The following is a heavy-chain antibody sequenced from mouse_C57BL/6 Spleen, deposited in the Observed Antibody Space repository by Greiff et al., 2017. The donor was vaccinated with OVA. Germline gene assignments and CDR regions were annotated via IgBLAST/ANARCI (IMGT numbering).Heavy chain of an antibody. J-gene: IGHJ4*01. CDR2: INPSSGYT. CDR1: GYTFTSYT. V-gene: IGHV1-4*01. Sequence: QVHVKQSGAELARPGASVKMSCKASGYTFTSYTMHWVKQRPGQGLEWIGYINPSSGYTKYNQKFKDKATLTADKSSSTAYMQLSSLTSEDSAVYYCARSDTMDYWGQGTSVTVSS. CDR3: ARSDTMDY.